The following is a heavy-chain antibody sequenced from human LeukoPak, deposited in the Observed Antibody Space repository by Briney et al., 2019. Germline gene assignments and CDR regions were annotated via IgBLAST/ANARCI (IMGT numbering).Heavy chain of an antibody. CDR3: ARHGGSWYYYYGMDV. J-gene: IGHJ6*02. V-gene: IGHV1-69*13. Sequence: SVKVSCKASGGTFSSYAISWVRQAPGQGLEWMGGIIPIFGAANNAQKFQGRVTITADESTSTAYMELSSLRSEDTAVYYCARHGGSWYYYYGMDVWGQGTTVTVSS. D-gene: IGHD2-15*01. CDR1: GGTFSSYA. CDR2: IIPIFGAA.